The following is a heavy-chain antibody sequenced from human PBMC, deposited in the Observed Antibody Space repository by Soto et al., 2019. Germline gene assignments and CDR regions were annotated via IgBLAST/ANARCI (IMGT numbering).Heavy chain of an antibody. CDR3: ASSRVVPYYYYGMDV. CDR1: GFTFNSYA. V-gene: IGHV3-30-3*01. D-gene: IGHD3-3*01. Sequence: QVQLVESGGGVVQPGRCLRISCAASGFTFNSYAMHWVRQAPGKGLEWVAVISYDGSNKYYADSVKGRFTISRDNSKNTLYLQMNSLRAEDTAVYYCASSRVVPYYYYGMDVWGQGTTVTVSS. J-gene: IGHJ6*02. CDR2: ISYDGSNK.